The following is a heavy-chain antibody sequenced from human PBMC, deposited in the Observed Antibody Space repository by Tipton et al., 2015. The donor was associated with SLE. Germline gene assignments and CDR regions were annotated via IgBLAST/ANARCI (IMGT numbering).Heavy chain of an antibody. D-gene: IGHD1-26*01. Sequence: QLVQSGAEVKKPGASVKVSCKASGYTFTSYGISWVRQAPGQGLEWMGWISAYNGNTNYAQKLQGRATMTTDTSTSTAYMELSGLTAEDTAMYYCARAKWEPDYWGRGTLVTVSS. CDR2: ISAYNGNT. CDR3: ARAKWEPDY. J-gene: IGHJ4*02. CDR1: GYTFTSYG. V-gene: IGHV1-18*01.